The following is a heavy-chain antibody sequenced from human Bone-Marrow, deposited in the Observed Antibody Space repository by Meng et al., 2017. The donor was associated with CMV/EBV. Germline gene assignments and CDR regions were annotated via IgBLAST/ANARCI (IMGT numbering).Heavy chain of an antibody. CDR1: GFTFSGYT. Sequence: GGSLRLSCTAAGFTFSGYTMNWVRLAPGRGLEWVSSISSSSAYRHYADSLEVRFTISRDNAKISVYLPMNSPRADDTCVYYCAGDLCNNGVCSLDYWGQGTLVTVSS. CDR2: ISSSSAYR. V-gene: IGHV3-21*01. J-gene: IGHJ4*02. CDR3: AGDLCNNGVCSLDY. D-gene: IGHD2-8*01.